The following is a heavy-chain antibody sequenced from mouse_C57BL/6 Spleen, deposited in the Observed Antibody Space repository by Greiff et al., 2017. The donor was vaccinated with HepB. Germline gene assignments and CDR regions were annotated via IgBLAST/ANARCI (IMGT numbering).Heavy chain of an antibody. D-gene: IGHD4-1*01. V-gene: IGHV1-69*01. CDR1: GYTFTSYW. CDR3: ARGGLTGLTGTEEFDY. CDR2: IDPSDSYT. J-gene: IGHJ2*01. Sequence: QVQLKQPGAELVMPGASVKLSCKASGYTFTSYWMHWVKQRPGQGLEWIGEIDPSDSYTNYNQKFKGKSTLTVDKSSSTAYMQLSSLTSEDSAVYDCARGGLTGLTGTEEFDYWGQGTTLTVSS.